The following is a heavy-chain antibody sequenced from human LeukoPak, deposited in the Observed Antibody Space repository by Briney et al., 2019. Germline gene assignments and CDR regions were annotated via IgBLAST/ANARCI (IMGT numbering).Heavy chain of an antibody. D-gene: IGHD4-17*01. J-gene: IGHJ6*02. Sequence: ASVTVSRKASGYTFTSYDINWVRQATGQGLEWMGWMNPNSGNTGYAQKFQGRVTMTRNTSISTAYMELSSLRSEDTAVYYCASVATVTTDYYGMDVWGQGTTVTVSS. CDR1: GYTFTSYD. CDR2: MNPNSGNT. V-gene: IGHV1-8*01. CDR3: ASVATVTTDYYGMDV.